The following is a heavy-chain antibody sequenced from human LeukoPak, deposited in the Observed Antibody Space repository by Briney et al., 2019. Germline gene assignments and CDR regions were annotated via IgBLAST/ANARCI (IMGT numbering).Heavy chain of an antibody. Sequence: GGSLRLSCAASGFTFDDYAMHWVRQAPGKGLEWVSGISWNSGSIGYADSVKGRFTISRDNAKNSLYLQMNSLRAEDTAVYYCARVVYYGSGSLPFDYWGQGTLVTVSS. CDR2: ISWNSGSI. CDR1: GFTFDDYA. V-gene: IGHV3-9*01. D-gene: IGHD3-10*01. J-gene: IGHJ4*02. CDR3: ARVVYYGSGSLPFDY.